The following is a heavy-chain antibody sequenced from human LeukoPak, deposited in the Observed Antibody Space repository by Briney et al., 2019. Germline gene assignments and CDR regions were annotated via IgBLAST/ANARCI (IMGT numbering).Heavy chain of an antibody. CDR1: GFTFSSYW. Sequence: GGSLRLSCAASGFTFSSYWMSWVRQAPGKGLEWVAVISYDGSNKYYADSVKGRFTISRDNSKNTLYLQMNSLRAEDTAVYYCARAPRDGYNYGDYWGQGTLVTVPS. V-gene: IGHV3-30*03. D-gene: IGHD5-24*01. CDR3: ARAPRDGYNYGDY. CDR2: ISYDGSNK. J-gene: IGHJ4*02.